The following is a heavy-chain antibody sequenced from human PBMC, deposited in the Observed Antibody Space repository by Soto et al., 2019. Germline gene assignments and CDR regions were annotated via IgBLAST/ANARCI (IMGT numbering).Heavy chain of an antibody. CDR2: IYWDDDK. CDR3: ANAPRYYDILTGYPSAEYFQH. V-gene: IGHV2-5*02. D-gene: IGHD3-9*01. J-gene: IGHJ1*01. Sequence: QITLKESGPTLVKPTQTLTLTCTFSGFSLSTSGVGVGWIRQPPGKALEWLALIYWDDDKRYSPSLKSRLTITKDPSKNQVVLTMTNMDPVDTATYYCANAPRYYDILTGYPSAEYFQHWGQGTLVTVSS. CDR1: GFSLSTSGVG.